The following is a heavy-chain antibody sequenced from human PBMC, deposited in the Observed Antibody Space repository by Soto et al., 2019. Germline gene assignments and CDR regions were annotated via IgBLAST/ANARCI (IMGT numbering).Heavy chain of an antibody. CDR3: AREGVAPYYYYGMDV. Sequence: ASVKVSCKASGNTVPNYPIHWVRQAPGQRLEWMGWINGGNGNTYYSEHFQGRVTMTRDTSTSTVYMELSSLRSDDTAVYYCAREGVAPYYYYGMDVWGQGTPVTVSS. CDR2: INGGNGNT. J-gene: IGHJ6*02. D-gene: IGHD5-12*01. V-gene: IGHV1-3*01. CDR1: GNTVPNYP.